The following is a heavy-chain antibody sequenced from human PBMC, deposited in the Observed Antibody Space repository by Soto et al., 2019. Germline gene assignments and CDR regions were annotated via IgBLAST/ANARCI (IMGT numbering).Heavy chain of an antibody. CDR2: IKQDGSEK. V-gene: IGHV3-7*01. CDR1: GFTFSIYW. Sequence: GGSLRLSCAASGFTFSIYWMSWVRHAPGKGLEWVANIKQDGSEKYYVDSVKGRFTISRDNAKNSLYLQMNSLRAEDTAVYYCARDEVVPAATYYYYGMDVWGQGTTVTVSS. D-gene: IGHD2-2*01. J-gene: IGHJ6*02. CDR3: ARDEVVPAATYYYYGMDV.